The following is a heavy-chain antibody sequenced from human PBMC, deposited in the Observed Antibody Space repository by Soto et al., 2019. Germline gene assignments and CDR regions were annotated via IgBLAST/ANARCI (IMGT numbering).Heavy chain of an antibody. Sequence: ETLSLTCTVSGGSISSSSYYWGWIRQPPGKGLEWIGNIYYSGSTYYNPSLKSRVTISVDTSKNQFSLKLSSVTAADTAVYYCMLGSGWKDFDYWGQGTLVTVSS. CDR2: IYYSGST. J-gene: IGHJ4*02. CDR1: GGSISSSSYY. V-gene: IGHV4-39*01. CDR3: MLGSGWKDFDY. D-gene: IGHD3-22*01.